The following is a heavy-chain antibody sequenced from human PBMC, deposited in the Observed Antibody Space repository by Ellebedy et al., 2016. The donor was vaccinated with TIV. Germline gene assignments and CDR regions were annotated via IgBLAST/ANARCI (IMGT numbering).Heavy chain of an antibody. Sequence: PGGSLRLSCAASGFIFSDYAMSWVRQAPGKGLEWVSTISNTGSRTYYADSVEGRFIISRDNSKKTLYLQMNSLRAEDTAVYYCAKGRGGGSDSSAHRYYFDYWGLGTLVTVSS. J-gene: IGHJ4*02. D-gene: IGHD3-22*01. CDR3: AKGRGGGSDSSAHRYYFDY. CDR2: ISNTGSRT. CDR1: GFIFSDYA. V-gene: IGHV3-23*01.